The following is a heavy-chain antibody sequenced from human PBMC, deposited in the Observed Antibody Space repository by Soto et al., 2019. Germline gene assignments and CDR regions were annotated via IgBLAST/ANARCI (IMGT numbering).Heavy chain of an antibody. V-gene: IGHV4-59*01. J-gene: IGHJ6*02. CDR2: IYYSGST. CDR1: GGSISSYY. Sequence: PSETLSLTCTVSGGSISSYYWSWIRQPPGKGLEWIGYIYYSGSTNYNPSLKSRVTISVDTSKNQFSLKLSSVTAADTAVYYCARDKMVRGAKSSGMDVWGQGTTVTVSS. CDR3: ARDKMVRGAKSSGMDV. D-gene: IGHD3-10*01.